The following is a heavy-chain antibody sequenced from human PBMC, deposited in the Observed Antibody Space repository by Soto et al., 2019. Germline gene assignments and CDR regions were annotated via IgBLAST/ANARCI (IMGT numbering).Heavy chain of an antibody. CDR3: ARGELCPRYFDY. CDR2: IRSYNGNT. V-gene: IGHV1-18*04. CDR1: GYTFTSYG. D-gene: IGHD3-16*01. J-gene: IGHJ4*02. Sequence: ASVNVSCKASGYTFTSYGISWVRQAPGQGLEWMGWIRSYNGNTNYAQNLQGRVTMTTDTSTSTAYMELRSLRSDDTDVYYCARGELCPRYFDYWGQGTLVTVSS.